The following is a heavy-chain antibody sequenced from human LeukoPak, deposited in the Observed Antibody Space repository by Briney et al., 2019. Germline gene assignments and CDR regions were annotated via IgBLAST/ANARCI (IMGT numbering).Heavy chain of an antibody. Sequence: GGSLRLSCAASGFTFSSYSINWVRQAPGKGLEWVSCISTSSDYIYYAASVKGRFTISRDNARNSLYLQMNNLRVEDTAVYYCARGYTNYGYVFDIWGQGTMVTVSS. V-gene: IGHV3-21*04. CDR2: ISTSSDYI. D-gene: IGHD4-11*01. J-gene: IGHJ3*02. CDR3: ARGYTNYGYVFDI. CDR1: GFTFSSYS.